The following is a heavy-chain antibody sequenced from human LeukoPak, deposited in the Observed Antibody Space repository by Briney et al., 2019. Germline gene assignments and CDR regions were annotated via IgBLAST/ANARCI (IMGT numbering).Heavy chain of an antibody. Sequence: EASVKVSCKASGDTFTSYDNNWVRQATGQGLEWMGWMNPNSGNTGYAQKFQGRVTMTRNTSISTAYMALSSMRSEDTAVYYCATGSAKHQQDYWGQGTLVTVYS. CDR3: ATGSAKHQQDY. CDR1: GDTFTSYD. CDR2: MNPNSGNT. V-gene: IGHV1-8*01. J-gene: IGHJ4*02. D-gene: IGHD2-2*01.